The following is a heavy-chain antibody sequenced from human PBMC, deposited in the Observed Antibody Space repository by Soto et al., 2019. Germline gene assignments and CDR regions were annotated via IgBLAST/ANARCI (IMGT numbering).Heavy chain of an antibody. V-gene: IGHV3-21*02. CDR3: TKARGGQVTKGASFEY. CDR1: GFIFTAYS. CDR2: ISTDSQYM. D-gene: IGHD3-16*01. Sequence: EVQLVESGGDLVKPGGSLRLSCEASGFIFTAYSMNWVRQAPGKGLEWVSSISTDSQYMFYASSVKGRFTISRDNAKNSLYLQMNSLRADDTAVYYCTKARGGQVTKGASFEYWGQGTLVTASS. J-gene: IGHJ4*02.